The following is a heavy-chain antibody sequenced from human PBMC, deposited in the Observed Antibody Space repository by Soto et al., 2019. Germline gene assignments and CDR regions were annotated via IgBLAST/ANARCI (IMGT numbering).Heavy chain of an antibody. CDR3: ARDRKGSNFSDY. V-gene: IGHV4-30-2*01. Sequence: QLQLQESGSGLVKPAQTLSLTCAVSGGSISNAGYSWSWIRQPPGKGLEWIGYIHQTGITYYNPSLNSRVTIPLDRSNNHFSLNLSSVTAADTAVDFCARDRKGSNFSDYWGQVTLVTASS. CDR2: IHQTGIT. CDR1: GGSISNAGYS. J-gene: IGHJ4*02.